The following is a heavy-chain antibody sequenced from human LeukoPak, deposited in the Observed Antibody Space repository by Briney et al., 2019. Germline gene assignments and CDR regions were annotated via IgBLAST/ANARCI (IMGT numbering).Heavy chain of an antibody. J-gene: IGHJ4*02. V-gene: IGHV3-23*01. CDR1: GFTFSNYA. CDR3: SKWGDYDVLTGYYDSDF. Sequence: GASLRLSCAASGFTFSNYAMSWVRQAPGKGLEWVSAIVGSGGSTYYAGSVKGRFSISRDNSKNTLFLQMNSLRVEDTALYYCSKWGDYDVLTGYYDSDFWGQGTLVTVSS. CDR2: IVGSGGST. D-gene: IGHD3-9*01.